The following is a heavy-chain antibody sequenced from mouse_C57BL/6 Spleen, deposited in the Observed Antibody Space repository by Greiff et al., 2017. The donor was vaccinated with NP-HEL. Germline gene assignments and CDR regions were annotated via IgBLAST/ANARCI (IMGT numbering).Heavy chain of an antibody. CDR1: GYSFTGYY. J-gene: IGHJ3*01. V-gene: IGHV1-42*01. CDR3: ARYHYYGSSYGFAY. Sequence: EVKVEESGPELVKPGASVKISCKASGYSFTGYYMNWVKQSPEKSLEWIGEINPSTGGTTYNQKFKAKATLTVDKSSSTAYMQLKSLTSEDSAVYYCARYHYYGSSYGFAYWGQGTLVTVSA. CDR2: INPSTGGT. D-gene: IGHD1-1*01.